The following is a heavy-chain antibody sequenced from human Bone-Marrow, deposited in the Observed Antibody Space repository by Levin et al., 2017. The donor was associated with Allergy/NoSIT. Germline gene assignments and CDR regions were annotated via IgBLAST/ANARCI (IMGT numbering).Heavy chain of an antibody. V-gene: IGHV3-7*01. J-gene: IGHJ5*02. Sequence: SCAASGFTFSSYWMSWVRQAPGKGLEWVANIKQDGSEKYYVDSVKGRFTISRDNAKNSLYLQMNSLRAEDTAVYYCARDNRNYDFWSGYYLNWFDPWGQGTLVTVSS. CDR3: ARDNRNYDFWSGYYLNWFDP. CDR1: GFTFSSYW. CDR2: IKQDGSEK. D-gene: IGHD3-3*01.